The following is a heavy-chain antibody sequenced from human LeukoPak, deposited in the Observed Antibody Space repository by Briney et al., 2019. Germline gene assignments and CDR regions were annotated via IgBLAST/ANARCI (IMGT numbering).Heavy chain of an antibody. CDR3: ARPVGAYYYYGMDV. CDR2: ISYDGSNK. CDR1: GFSFSIYA. D-gene: IGHD1-26*01. J-gene: IGHJ6*02. V-gene: IGHV3-30-3*01. Sequence: PGRSLRLSCAASGFSFSIYAMHWVRQAPGQGLEWVALISYDGSNKYYADSVKGRFTISRDDSKNTLYLQMNSLRAEDTAVYYCARPVGAYYYYGMDVWGQGTTVTVSS.